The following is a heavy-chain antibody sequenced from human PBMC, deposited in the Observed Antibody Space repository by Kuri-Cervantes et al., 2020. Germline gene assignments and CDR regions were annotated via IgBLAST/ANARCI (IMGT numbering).Heavy chain of an antibody. CDR3: AKSSSIAARPDDY. J-gene: IGHJ4*02. CDR1: GFTFSSYV. D-gene: IGHD6-6*01. Sequence: GGSLRLSCAASGFTFSSYVISWVRQAPGKGLEWVSSISGSGGITYHADSVKGRFTISRDNSKNTLYLQMNSLRGEDTAVYYCAKSSSIAARPDDYWGQGTLVTVSS. CDR2: ISGSGGIT. V-gene: IGHV3-23*01.